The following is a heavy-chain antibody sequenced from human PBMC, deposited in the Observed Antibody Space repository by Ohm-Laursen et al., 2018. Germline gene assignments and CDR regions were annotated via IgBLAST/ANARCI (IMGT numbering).Heavy chain of an antibody. V-gene: IGHV3-48*01. CDR1: GFTFSSYS. Sequence: SLRLSCTASGFTFSSYSMNWVRQAPGKGLEWVSYISSSSSTIYYADFVKGRFTISRDNAKNSLYLQMNSLRAEDTAVYYCRGPSWCWGQGTLVTVSS. D-gene: IGHD6-13*01. CDR3: RGPSWC. CDR2: ISSSSSTI. J-gene: IGHJ4*02.